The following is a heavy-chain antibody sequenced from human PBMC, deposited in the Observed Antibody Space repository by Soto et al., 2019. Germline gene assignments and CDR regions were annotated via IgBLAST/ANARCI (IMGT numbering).Heavy chain of an antibody. J-gene: IGHJ6*02. Sequence: QVQLVQSGAEVKKPGASVNVSCKASGYSFTSYGISWVRQAPGQGLEWMGWISGYNGDTNYAQKFQGRLTMTTDTTXXIXYXXLRSLRSDDTAVFYCARVLQYSRTSGFYYYYGMDVWGQGTTVTVSS. D-gene: IGHD6-6*01. V-gene: IGHV1-18*04. CDR3: ARVLQYSRTSGFYYYYGMDV. CDR2: ISGYNGDT. CDR1: GYSFTSYG.